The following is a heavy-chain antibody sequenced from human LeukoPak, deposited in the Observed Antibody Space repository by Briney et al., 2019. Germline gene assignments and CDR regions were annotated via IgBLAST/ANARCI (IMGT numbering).Heavy chain of an antibody. CDR3: ARDSYHIVVVTGLWYFDL. D-gene: IGHD2-21*02. J-gene: IGHJ2*01. CDR1: GFTFSSYS. CDR2: ISSSSSYI. V-gene: IGHV3-21*01. Sequence: PGGCLRLSCAASGFTFSSYSMNWVRQAPGKGLGWVSPISSSSSYIYYADSVKGRFTISRDNAKNSLYLQMNSLRAEDTAVYYCARDSYHIVVVTGLWYFDLWGRGTLVTVSS.